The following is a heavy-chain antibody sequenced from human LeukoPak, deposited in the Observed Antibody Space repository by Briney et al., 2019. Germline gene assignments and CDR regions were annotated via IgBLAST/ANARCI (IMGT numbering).Heavy chain of an antibody. Sequence: ASVKVSCKASGYTFTSYAMHWVRQAPGQRLEFMGWINAGNGNTKYSQKFQGRVTITRDTSASTAYMELSSLRSEDTAVYYCARDGGYNWNDVAFDIWGQGTMVTVSS. CDR2: INAGNGNT. D-gene: IGHD1-1*01. V-gene: IGHV1-3*01. J-gene: IGHJ3*02. CDR3: ARDGGYNWNDVAFDI. CDR1: GYTFTSYA.